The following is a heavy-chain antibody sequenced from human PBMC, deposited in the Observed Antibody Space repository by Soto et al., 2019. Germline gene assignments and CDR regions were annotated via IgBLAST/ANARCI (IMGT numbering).Heavy chain of an antibody. V-gene: IGHV4-61*08. D-gene: IGHD6-13*01. CDR2: IYYSGST. Sequence: SETLSLTCTVSGGSISSGGYSWSWIRQPPGKGLEWIGYIYYSGSTSYNPSLKSRVTISVDTSKNQFSLKLSSVTAADTAVYYCARGGSWYESDSWGQGTLVTVSS. CDR3: ARGGSWYESDS. J-gene: IGHJ4*02. CDR1: GGSISSGGYS.